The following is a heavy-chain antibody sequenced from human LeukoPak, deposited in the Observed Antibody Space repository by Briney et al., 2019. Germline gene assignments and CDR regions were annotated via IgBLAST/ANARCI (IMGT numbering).Heavy chain of an antibody. CDR3: AELGITMIGGV. Sequence: GESLRLSCAASGFTFSAYWMTWVRQAPGKGLAWVANIIEDGNLKYYVDSVKGRFTISRDNTKNSLYLQMKSLRADDTAVYYCAELGITMIGGVWGKGTTVTISS. J-gene: IGHJ6*04. CDR2: IIEDGNLK. CDR1: GFTFSAYW. V-gene: IGHV3-7*01. D-gene: IGHD3-10*02.